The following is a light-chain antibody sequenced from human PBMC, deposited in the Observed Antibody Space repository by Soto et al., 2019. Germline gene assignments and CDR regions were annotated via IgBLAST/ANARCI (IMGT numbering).Light chain of an antibody. V-gene: IGLV2-23*02. CDR1: SGDVGSFNL. J-gene: IGLJ2*01. CDR3: CAYAGGSIYVL. CDR2: EVT. Sequence: QYALTQPASVSGSPGQSVTLSCTGTSGDVGSFNLVSWYQQHPGKAPNLLIYEVTKRPSGVSSRFSGSKSGNTASLTISGLQAEDAADYYCCAYAGGSIYVLFGGGTKLTVL.